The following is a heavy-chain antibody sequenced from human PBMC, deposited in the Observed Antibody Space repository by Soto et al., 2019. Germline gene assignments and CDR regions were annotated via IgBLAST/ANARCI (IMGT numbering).Heavy chain of an antibody. Sequence: GSLRLSCAASGFTFSSYWMSWVGQAPGKGLEWVARINQDGSEKYYVDSVKGRFTISRDNAKSSLYLQMNSLRAEDTAVYYCARDYPGGSYYDYWGQGTLVTVSS. D-gene: IGHD1-26*01. CDR3: ARDYPGGSYYDY. J-gene: IGHJ4*02. CDR1: GFTFSSYW. CDR2: INQDGSEK. V-gene: IGHV3-7*03.